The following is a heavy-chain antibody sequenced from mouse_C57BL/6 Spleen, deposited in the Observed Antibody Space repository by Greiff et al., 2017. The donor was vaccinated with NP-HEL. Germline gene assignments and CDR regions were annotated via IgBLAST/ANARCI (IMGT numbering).Heavy chain of an antibody. CDR1: GYTFTDYY. D-gene: IGHD1-1*01. Sequence: EVQLQQSVPELVKPGASVKISCKASGYTFTDYYMNWVKQSHGKSLEWIGDINPNNGGTSYNQKFKGKATLTVDKSSSTAYMQLRSLTSEDSADYYGAVLRDRYYAMDDRGKGTSVTV. J-gene: IGHJ4*01. V-gene: IGHV1-26*01. CDR2: INPNNGGT. CDR3: AVLRDRYYAMDD.